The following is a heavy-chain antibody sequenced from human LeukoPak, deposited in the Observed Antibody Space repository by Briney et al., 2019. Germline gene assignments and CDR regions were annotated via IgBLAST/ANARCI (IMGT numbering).Heavy chain of an antibody. Sequence: NASETLSLTCAVYGGSFSGYYWSWIRQPPGKGLEWIGEINHTGSTNYNPSLKSRVTISVDTSKNQFSLKLNSVTAADTAVYYCARRHVVGGTFAFDIWGQGTMVTVSS. CDR2: INHTGST. J-gene: IGHJ3*02. D-gene: IGHD1-26*01. V-gene: IGHV4-34*01. CDR1: GGSFSGYY. CDR3: ARRHVVGGTFAFDI.